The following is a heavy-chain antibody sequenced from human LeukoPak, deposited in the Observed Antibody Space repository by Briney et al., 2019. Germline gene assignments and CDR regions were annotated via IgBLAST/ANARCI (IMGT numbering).Heavy chain of an antibody. CDR3: APDLRGSASSLDD. Sequence: PGGSLRLSCAASGFTFSNHGMHWVRQAPGKGLEWVALISGSGASTYYPDSVKGRFTISRDNSKNTLSLQMNSLRAEDTAVYYCAPDLRGSASSLDDWGQGTLVTVSS. J-gene: IGHJ4*02. D-gene: IGHD6-25*01. CDR2: ISGSGAST. CDR1: GFTFSNHG. V-gene: IGHV3-23*01.